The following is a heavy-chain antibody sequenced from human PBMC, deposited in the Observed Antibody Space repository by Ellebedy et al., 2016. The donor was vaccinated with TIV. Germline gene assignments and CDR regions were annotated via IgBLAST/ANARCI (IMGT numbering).Heavy chain of an antibody. Sequence: GESLKISCAASGFTFSSYGMHWVRQAPGKGLEWVAVIWYDGSKYYADFVKGRFTISRDNSKNTLYLQMNSLRAEDTAVYYCAREPMVRGVIRRGYAMDVWGQGTTVTVSS. CDR1: GFTFSSYG. J-gene: IGHJ6*02. D-gene: IGHD3-10*01. CDR3: AREPMVRGVIRRGYAMDV. CDR2: IWYDGSK. V-gene: IGHV3-33*01.